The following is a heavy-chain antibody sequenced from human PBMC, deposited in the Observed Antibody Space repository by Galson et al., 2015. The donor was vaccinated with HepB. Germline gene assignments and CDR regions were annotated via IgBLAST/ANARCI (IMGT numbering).Heavy chain of an antibody. V-gene: IGHV1-46*01. J-gene: IGHJ4*02. CDR2: INPSGGST. CDR3: ARDRDDGSYPPAHYFDY. Sequence: SVKVSCKASGYTFTSYYMHWVRQAPGQGLEWMGIINPSGGSTSYAQKFQGRVTMTRDTSTSTVYMELSSLRSEDTAVYYCARDRDDGSYPPAHYFDYWGQGTLVTVSS. D-gene: IGHD1-26*01. CDR1: GYTFTSYY.